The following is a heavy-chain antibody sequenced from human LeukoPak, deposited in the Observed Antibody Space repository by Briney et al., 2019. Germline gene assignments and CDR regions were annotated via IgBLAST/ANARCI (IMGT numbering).Heavy chain of an antibody. V-gene: IGHV1-69*05. D-gene: IGHD3-10*02. J-gene: IGHJ4*02. Sequence: AASVKVSCKASGGIVTTYSLTWVRQAPGQGLEWMGGIIPMFGTPNYAQKFQGRVTITTDDSTSTAYLELSSLRSEDTAVYYCARGRSGTKSGGSDYWGQGTLATVSS. CDR1: GGIVTTYS. CDR3: ARGRSGTKSGGSDY. CDR2: IIPMFGTP.